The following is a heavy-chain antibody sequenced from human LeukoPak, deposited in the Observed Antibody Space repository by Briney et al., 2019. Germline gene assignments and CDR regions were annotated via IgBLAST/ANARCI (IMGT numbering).Heavy chain of an antibody. D-gene: IGHD1-7*01. CDR1: GFTFTAYS. V-gene: IGHV3-48*04. Sequence: SGGSLRLSCSASGFTFTAYSMNWVRQAPGKGLEWLSYVSSSSSTIYYAASVKGRFTISRDNAKNSLYLQMNSLGAEDTAIYYCTRDPAWNFEWGQGTLVTVSS. CDR2: VSSSSSTI. CDR3: TRDPAWNFE. J-gene: IGHJ4*02.